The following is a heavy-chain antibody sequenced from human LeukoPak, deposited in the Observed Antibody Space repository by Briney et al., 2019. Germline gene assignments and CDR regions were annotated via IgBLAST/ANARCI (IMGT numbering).Heavy chain of an antibody. CDR3: ARVMITFGGVIYYFDY. CDR1: GFTFSSYS. V-gene: IGHV3-21*01. CDR2: ISSSSSYI. Sequence: GGSLRLSCAASGFTFSSYSMNWVRQAPGKGMEWVSSISSSSSYIYYADSVKGRFTISRDNAKNSLYLQMNSLRAEDTAVYYCARVMITFGGVIYYFDYWGQGTLVTVSS. D-gene: IGHD3-16*02. J-gene: IGHJ4*02.